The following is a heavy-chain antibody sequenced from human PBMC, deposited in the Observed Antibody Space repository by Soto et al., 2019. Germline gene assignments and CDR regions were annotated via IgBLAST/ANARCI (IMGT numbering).Heavy chain of an antibody. CDR2: ISSSGSSI. Sequence: SWIIQNTGKGLEWLSYISSSGSSIYYADSVKGRFTISRDNAKNSLSLQMNSLTAEDTALYFCAIDFPHRALIASRHYFDFWGQGTLVTVSS. D-gene: IGHD6-6*01. V-gene: IGHV3-11*04. CDR3: AIDFPHRALIASRHYFDF. J-gene: IGHJ4*02.